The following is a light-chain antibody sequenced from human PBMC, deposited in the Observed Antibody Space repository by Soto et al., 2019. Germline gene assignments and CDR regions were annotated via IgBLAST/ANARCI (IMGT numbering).Light chain of an antibody. CDR2: AAS. J-gene: IGKJ4*01. CDR1: QGISSY. V-gene: IGKV1-9*01. Sequence: DIQLTQSPSFLSASVGDRVTITCRASQGISSYLAWYQQKPGKAPKLLIYAASTLQSGVPSRFSGSGSGTEFTLTISSLQPEDFGTYYCQQLNSYPLTFGGGTKVEIK. CDR3: QQLNSYPLT.